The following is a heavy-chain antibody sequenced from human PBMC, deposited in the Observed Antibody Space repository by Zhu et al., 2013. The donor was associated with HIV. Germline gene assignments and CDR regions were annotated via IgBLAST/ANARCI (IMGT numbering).Heavy chain of an antibody. D-gene: IGHD3-10*01. V-gene: IGHV4-34*01. CDR2: INHSGST. CDR1: GGSFGAYY. J-gene: IGHJ4*02. CDR3: ARVKGGFGDDLDS. Sequence: QVQLQQWGAGLLKPSETLSLTCAVYGGSFGAYYWSWIRQPPGKGLEWIGDINHSGSTYSNPSLKSRVTISLDTSKNGISLNLSSVTAADTALYYCARVKGGFGDDLDSWGQGVLVTVSS.